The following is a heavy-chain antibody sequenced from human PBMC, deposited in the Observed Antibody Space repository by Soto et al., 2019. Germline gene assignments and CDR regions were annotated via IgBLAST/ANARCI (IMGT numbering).Heavy chain of an antibody. CDR3: AHSTLPRDIVVVPAAMDWLDY. Sequence: QITLKESGPTLVKPTQTLTLTCTFSGFSLSTSGVGVGWIRQPPGKALEWLALIYWNDDKRYSPSLKSRLTITKDTSKNQVVLTMTNMDPVDTATYYCAHSTLPRDIVVVPAAMDWLDYWGQGTLVTVSS. V-gene: IGHV2-5*01. J-gene: IGHJ4*02. D-gene: IGHD2-2*01. CDR1: GFSLSTSGVG. CDR2: IYWNDDK.